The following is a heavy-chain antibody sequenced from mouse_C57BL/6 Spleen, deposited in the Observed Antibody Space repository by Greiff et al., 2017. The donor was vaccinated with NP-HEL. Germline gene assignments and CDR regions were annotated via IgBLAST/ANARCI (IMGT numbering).Heavy chain of an antibody. V-gene: IGHV1-69*01. D-gene: IGHD2-4*01. Sequence: VQLQQPGAELVMPGASVKLSCKASGYTFTSYWMHWVKQRPGQGLEWIGEIDPSDSYTNYNQKFKGKSTLTVDKSSSTAYMQLSSLTSEDSAVYYCARNYDYDVGAWFAYWGQGTLVTVSA. CDR3: ARNYDYDVGAWFAY. CDR1: GYTFTSYW. J-gene: IGHJ3*01. CDR2: IDPSDSYT.